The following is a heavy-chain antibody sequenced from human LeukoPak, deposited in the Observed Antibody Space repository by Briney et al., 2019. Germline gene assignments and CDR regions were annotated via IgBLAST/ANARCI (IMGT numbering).Heavy chain of an antibody. CDR2: IHYSGTT. CDR1: GGSISSYY. D-gene: IGHD3-16*01. V-gene: IGHV4-59*01. J-gene: IGHJ4*02. Sequence: SETLSLTCTVSGGSISSYYWSWIRQPPGKGLEWIGYIHYSGTTNYNPSLKSRVTISVDTPKSQFSLKLSSITAADTAVYYCVRGPWGIIRDWGQGTLVTVSS. CDR3: VRGPWGIIRD.